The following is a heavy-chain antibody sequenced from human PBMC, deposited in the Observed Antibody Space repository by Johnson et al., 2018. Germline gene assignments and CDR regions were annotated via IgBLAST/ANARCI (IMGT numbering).Heavy chain of an antibody. CDR2: ISGRGGTT. CDR3: ATSSEVLRTFHYYYMDV. V-gene: IGHV3-23*04. Sequence: VQLVESGGGLVQPGGSLRLSCNASGLTFSTYAMNWVRQSPGKGLQWVSSISGRGGTTEYADFVEGRFSISRDNSKNTLYLQMNSLTPGDTALYYCATSSEVLRTFHYYYMDVWGKGTTVTVSS. D-gene: IGHD1-14*01. CDR1: GLTFSTYA. J-gene: IGHJ6*03.